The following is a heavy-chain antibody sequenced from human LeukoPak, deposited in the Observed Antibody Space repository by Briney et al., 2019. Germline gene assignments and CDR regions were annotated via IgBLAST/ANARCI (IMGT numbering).Heavy chain of an antibody. J-gene: IGHJ4*02. CDR2: IYYSGST. Sequence: SETLSLTCTVSGGSISSGDYYWSWIRQPPGKGLEWIGYIYYSGSTYYNPSLKSRVTISVDTSKNQFSLKLSSVTAADTAVYYCARHGSGGSCGLDYWGQGTLVTVSS. CDR3: ARHGSGGSCGLDY. D-gene: IGHD2-15*01. V-gene: IGHV4-30-4*08. CDR1: GGSISSGDYY.